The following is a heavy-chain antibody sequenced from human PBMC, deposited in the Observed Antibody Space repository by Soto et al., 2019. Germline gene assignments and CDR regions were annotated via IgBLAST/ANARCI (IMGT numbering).Heavy chain of an antibody. CDR3: ARIYDFWSGSSVPFGAYYYGMDV. D-gene: IGHD3-3*01. CDR2: ISSSSSYI. V-gene: IGHV3-21*01. CDR1: GFTFSSYS. J-gene: IGHJ6*02. Sequence: EVQLVESGGGLVKPGGSLRLSCAASGFTFSSYSMNWVRQAPGKGLEWVSSISSSSSYIYYAESVKGRFTISRDNAKNSLYLQMKSLRAEDTAVYYCARIYDFWSGSSVPFGAYYYGMDVWGQGTTVTVSS.